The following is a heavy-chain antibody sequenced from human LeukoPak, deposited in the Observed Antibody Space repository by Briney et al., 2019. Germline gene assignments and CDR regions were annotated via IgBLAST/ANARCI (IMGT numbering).Heavy chain of an antibody. CDR3: ASNWNCDY. J-gene: IGHJ4*02. D-gene: IGHD1-1*01. Sequence: GGSLRLSCAASGFTFSSYAMHWVRQAPGKGLERVAVISYDGSNKYYADSVKGRFAISRDNSKNTLYLQMNSLRAEDTAVYYCASNWNCDYWGQGTLVTVSS. V-gene: IGHV3-30*09. CDR2: ISYDGSNK. CDR1: GFTFSSYA.